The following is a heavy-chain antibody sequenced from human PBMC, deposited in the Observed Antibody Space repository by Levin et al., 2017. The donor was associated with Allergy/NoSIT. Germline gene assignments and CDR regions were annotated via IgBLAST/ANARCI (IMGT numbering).Heavy chain of an antibody. CDR1: GFTFSTYP. D-gene: IGHD5-12*01. J-gene: IGHJ2*01. CDR3: AKDPTGGYSGYAFRYFDL. V-gene: IGHV3-23*01. Sequence: PGGSLRLSCAASGFTFSTYPMSWVRQAPGKGLEWVSAISGSGGSTYYADSVKGRFTISRDNSEKTLYLQMNSLRAADTAVYYCAKDPTGGYSGYAFRYFDLWGRGTLVTVSS. CDR2: ISGSGGST.